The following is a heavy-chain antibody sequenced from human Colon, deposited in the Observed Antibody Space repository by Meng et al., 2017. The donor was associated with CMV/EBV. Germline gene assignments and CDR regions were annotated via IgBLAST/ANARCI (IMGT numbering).Heavy chain of an antibody. D-gene: IGHD6-13*01. J-gene: IGHJ1*01. V-gene: IGHV3-23*01. CDR1: GLTFRSYA. CDR2: IGDTGATT. CDR3: AKRRIAAAGDFQD. Sequence: GESLKISCAASGLTFRSYAMAWVRQAPGKGLEWVSAIGDTGATTKYADSVKGRFTISRDNSENTLYLQMNSLRVEDTAVYYCAKRRIAAAGDFQDWGQGTLVTVSS.